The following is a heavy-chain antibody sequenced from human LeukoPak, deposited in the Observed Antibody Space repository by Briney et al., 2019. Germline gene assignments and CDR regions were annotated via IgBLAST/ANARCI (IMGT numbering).Heavy chain of an antibody. Sequence: GASVKVSCKASGYTFTGYYMHWVRQAPGQGLEWMGRIIPIFGTANYAQKFQGRVTITTDESTSTAYMELSSLRSEDTAVYYCAREGELPWGYYFDYWGQGTLVTVSS. CDR2: IIPIFGTA. V-gene: IGHV1-69*05. J-gene: IGHJ4*02. CDR3: AREGELPWGYYFDY. D-gene: IGHD1-26*01. CDR1: GYTFTGYY.